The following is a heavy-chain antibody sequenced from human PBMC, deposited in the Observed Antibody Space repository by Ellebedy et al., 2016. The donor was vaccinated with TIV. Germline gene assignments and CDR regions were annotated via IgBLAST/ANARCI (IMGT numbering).Heavy chain of an antibody. V-gene: IGHV4-39*07. CDR3: ARGDNSGWLLFDY. D-gene: IGHD6-19*01. J-gene: IGHJ4*02. CDR2: LYYSGST. CDR1: GASISSSSYY. Sequence: SETLSLTCTVSGASISSSSYYWGWIRQPPGKGLEWIGSLYYSGSTDYKPSLRSRVTISVDTSKNQFSLKLTSVTAADTAVYYCARGDNSGWLLFDYWGQGTRVTVSS.